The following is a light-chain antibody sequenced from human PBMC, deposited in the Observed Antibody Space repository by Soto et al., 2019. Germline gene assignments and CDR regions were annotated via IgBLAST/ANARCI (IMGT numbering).Light chain of an antibody. J-gene: IGLJ3*02. V-gene: IGLV1-44*01. CDR2: GSN. Sequence: QSALTQPPSASGTPGQRVTISCSGTISNIGSNSVNWFQQLPGTAPKLLIYGSNQWPSGVPDRFSGSKSGTSASLAISGLQPKDEADYYCAAWDDSLNDPLVMFGGGTQLTVL. CDR1: ISNIGSNS. CDR3: AAWDDSLNDPLVM.